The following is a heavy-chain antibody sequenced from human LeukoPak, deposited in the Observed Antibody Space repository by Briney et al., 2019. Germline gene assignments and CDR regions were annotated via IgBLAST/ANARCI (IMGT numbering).Heavy chain of an antibody. V-gene: IGHV4-34*01. CDR1: GGSFSGYY. CDR3: ATYGGDWKFDS. D-gene: IGHD2-21*01. J-gene: IGHJ4*02. Sequence: SETLSLTCAVYGGSFSGYYWSWIRQPPGKGLEWIGEINHSGSTNYNPSLRSRVTISIDASQRHISLRLNSVTAADTAVYYCATYGGDWKFDSWGQGTLVTVSS. CDR2: INHSGST.